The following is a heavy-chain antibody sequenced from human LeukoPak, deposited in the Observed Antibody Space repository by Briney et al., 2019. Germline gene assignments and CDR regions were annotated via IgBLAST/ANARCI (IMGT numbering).Heavy chain of an antibody. Sequence: GGSLRLSCAASGFTFSSYGMHWVRQAPGKGLEWVAVIWYDGSNKYYADSVKGRFTISRDNSKNTLYLQMNSLRAEDTAVYYCANSVVPADPWGQGTLVTVSS. V-gene: IGHV3-33*06. CDR3: ANSVVPADP. CDR1: GFTFSSYG. D-gene: IGHD2-2*01. CDR2: IWYDGSNK. J-gene: IGHJ5*02.